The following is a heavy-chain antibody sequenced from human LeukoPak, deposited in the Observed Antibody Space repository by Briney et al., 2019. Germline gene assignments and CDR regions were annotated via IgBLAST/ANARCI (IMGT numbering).Heavy chain of an antibody. V-gene: IGHV3-7*01. D-gene: IGHD3-22*01. J-gene: IGHJ4*02. CDR3: ARGPPYYYDSSGYYLDY. CDR1: GFIFNNYW. CDR2: INYGGNEN. Sequence: PGGSLRLSCAASGFIFNNYWMQWVRQAPGKGLEWVANINYGGNENYHVDSVKGRFSISRDNSKNTLYLQMNSLRAEDTAVYYCARGPPYYYDSSGYYLDYWGQGTLVTVSS.